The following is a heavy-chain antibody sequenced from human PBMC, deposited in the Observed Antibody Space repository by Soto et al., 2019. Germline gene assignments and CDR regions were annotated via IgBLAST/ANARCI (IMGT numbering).Heavy chain of an antibody. J-gene: IGHJ6*02. CDR3: ARASARPMRAFYGMDV. CDR2: ISYDVSNK. Sequence: QVQLVESGGGVVQPGRSLRLSCAASGFTFSSYAMHWVRQAPGKGLEWVAVISYDVSNKYYADSVKGRFTISRDNSKNTLYLQMNSLRAEDTAVYYCARASARPMRAFYGMDVWGQGTTVTVSS. CDR1: GFTFSSYA. V-gene: IGHV3-30-3*01. D-gene: IGHD6-6*01.